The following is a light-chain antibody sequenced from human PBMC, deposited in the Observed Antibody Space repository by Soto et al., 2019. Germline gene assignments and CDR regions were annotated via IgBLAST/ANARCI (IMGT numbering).Light chain of an antibody. CDR2: DVS. Sequence: QSALTQPRSVSGSPGQSVTISCTGTSRDVGGYNYVSWYQQHPGKAPKLMIYDVSERPSGVPDRFSGSKSGNTASLTISGLQAEDEADYYCCSYAGSYTLYVFGTGTKVTVL. CDR1: SRDVGGYNY. CDR3: CSYAGSYTLYV. J-gene: IGLJ1*01. V-gene: IGLV2-11*01.